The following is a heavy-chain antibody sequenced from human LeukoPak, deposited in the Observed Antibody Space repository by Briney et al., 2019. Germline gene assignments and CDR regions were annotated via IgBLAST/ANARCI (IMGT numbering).Heavy chain of an antibody. D-gene: IGHD2-2*01. CDR1: GFTLSSYA. J-gene: IGHJ4*02. V-gene: IGHV3-23*01. Sequence: GGSLRLSCAASGFTLSSYAMSWVRQAPGKGLEWVSAISGDGRITHHADSVKGRFTISRDDSKNTLYLQMNSLRAEDTAIYYCATKGLVSVPSRYHFDYWGQGTLVTVSS. CDR2: ISGDGRIT. CDR3: ATKGLVSVPSRYHFDY.